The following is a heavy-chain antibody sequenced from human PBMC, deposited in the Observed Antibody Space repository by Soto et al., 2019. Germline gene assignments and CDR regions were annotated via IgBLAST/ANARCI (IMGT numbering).Heavy chain of an antibody. CDR3: GGPFMPRPMESFDF. J-gene: IGHJ4*02. V-gene: IGHV4-59*01. D-gene: IGHD2-2*01. Sequence: HVQLQESGPGLVKPSEPLSLTCSVSAGSISRYYWGWVRQSPGEGLEWIAHISYTVDASYNPSLKSRVTIPQDPSKTRIARGLMLVTAGDPAVFCCGGPFMPRPMESFDFWGQEPRVTVTS. CDR2: ISYTVDA. CDR1: AGSISRYY.